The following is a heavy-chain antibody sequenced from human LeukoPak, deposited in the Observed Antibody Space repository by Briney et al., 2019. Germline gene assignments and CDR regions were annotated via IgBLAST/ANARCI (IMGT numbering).Heavy chain of an antibody. J-gene: IGHJ5*02. Sequence: ASVKVSCKASGYTFTGYYMHWVRQAPGQGLEWMGWINPNSGGTNYAQKFQGRVTMTRDTSISTAYMGLSRLRSDDTAVYYCARDFDYSNYVFWFDPWGQGTLVTVSS. CDR1: GYTFTGYY. CDR2: INPNSGGT. CDR3: ARDFDYSNYVFWFDP. D-gene: IGHD4-11*01. V-gene: IGHV1-2*02.